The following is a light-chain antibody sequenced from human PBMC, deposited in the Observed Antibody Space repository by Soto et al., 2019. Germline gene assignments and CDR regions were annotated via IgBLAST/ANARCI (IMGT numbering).Light chain of an antibody. CDR1: ESSSGY. Sequence: EIVLTQSPAPLSLSPGDTATRSCRASESSSGYLAWYQQKPGQAPRLLIYDASNRATGIPARFSGSGSGTDFNLTISSLEPEDFAVYYCQQRSNIFGPGTKVDIK. CDR2: DAS. V-gene: IGKV3-11*01. CDR3: QQRSNI. J-gene: IGKJ3*01.